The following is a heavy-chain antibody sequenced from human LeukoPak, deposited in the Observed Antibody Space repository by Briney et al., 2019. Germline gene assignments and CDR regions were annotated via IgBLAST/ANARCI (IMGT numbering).Heavy chain of an antibody. D-gene: IGHD6-19*01. CDR3: ARDRGSGWDFDN. CDR1: GFTLSSHY. Sequence: GGSLRLSCAASGFTLSSHYMTWFRQAPGKGLEWVANIKQDGVEKFYVDSVRGRFIISRDNAKNSLYLQMNSLRADDTAVYYCARDRGSGWDFDNWGQGTLVTVSS. J-gene: IGHJ4*02. V-gene: IGHV3-7*05. CDR2: IKQDGVEK.